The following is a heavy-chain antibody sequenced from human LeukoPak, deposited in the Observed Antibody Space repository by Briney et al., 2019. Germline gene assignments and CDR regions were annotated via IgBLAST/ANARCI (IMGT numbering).Heavy chain of an antibody. CDR1: GGSFSGYY. V-gene: IGHV4-34*01. Sequence: KPSETLSLTCAVYGGSFSGYYWSWIRQPPGKGLEWIGEINHSGSTNYNPSLKSRVTISVDTSKNQFSLKLSSVTAADTAMYYCARIEGDNSLEYWGQGTLVTVSS. J-gene: IGHJ4*02. CDR3: ARIEGDNSLEY. CDR2: INHSGST. D-gene: IGHD3-16*01.